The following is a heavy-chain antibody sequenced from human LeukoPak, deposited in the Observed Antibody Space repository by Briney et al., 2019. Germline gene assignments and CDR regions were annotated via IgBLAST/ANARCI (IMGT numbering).Heavy chain of an antibody. CDR3: ATVANYPYYYYGMDV. J-gene: IGHJ6*02. CDR1: GYTLTELS. CDR2: FDPEDGET. V-gene: IGHV1-24*01. D-gene: IGHD4/OR15-4a*01. Sequence: ASVRVSCKVSGYTLTELSMHWVRQAPGKGLEWMGGFDPEDGETIYAQKFQGRVTMTEDTSTDTAYMELSSLRSEDTAVYYCATVANYPYYYYGMDVWGQGTTVTVSS.